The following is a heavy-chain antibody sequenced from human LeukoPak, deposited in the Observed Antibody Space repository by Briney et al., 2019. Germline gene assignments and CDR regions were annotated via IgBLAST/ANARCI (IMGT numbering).Heavy chain of an antibody. CDR3: ARGYYDILTGYWWFDP. CDR1: GYTFTSYG. D-gene: IGHD3-9*01. J-gene: IGHJ5*02. Sequence: ASVKVSCKASGYTFTSYGISWVRQAPGQGLEWMGWISAYNGNTNYAQKLQGRVTMTTDTSTSTAYMELRSLRSDDTAVYYCARGYYDILTGYWWFDPWGQGTLVTVSS. V-gene: IGHV1-18*01. CDR2: ISAYNGNT.